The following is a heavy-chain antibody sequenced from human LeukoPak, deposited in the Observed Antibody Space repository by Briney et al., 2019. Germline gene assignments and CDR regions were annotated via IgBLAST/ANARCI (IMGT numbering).Heavy chain of an antibody. J-gene: IGHJ4*02. D-gene: IGHD6-19*01. Sequence: GGSLRLSCAASGFTFSSYAMSWVRQAPGKGLEWVSAISGSGGSTYYADSVKGRFTISRDNSKNTLYLQMNSLRAEDTAVYYCAKDPQWLVPRAGDYFDYWGQGTPVTVSS. CDR1: GFTFSSYA. CDR2: ISGSGGST. V-gene: IGHV3-23*01. CDR3: AKDPQWLVPRAGDYFDY.